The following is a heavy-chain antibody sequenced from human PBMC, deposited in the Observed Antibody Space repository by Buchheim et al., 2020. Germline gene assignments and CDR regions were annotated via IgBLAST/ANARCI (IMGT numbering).Heavy chain of an antibody. CDR1: GGTFSSYA. CDR2: IIPILGIA. J-gene: IGHJ6*02. D-gene: IGHD4-17*01. CDR3: ASRLREYYYYYYGMDV. Sequence: QVQLVQSGAEVKKPGSSVKVSCKASGGTFSSYAISWVRHAPGQGLEWMGRIIPILGIANYAQKFQGRVTITADKSTSTAYMELSSLRSEDTAVYYCASRLREYYYYYYGMDVWGQGTT. V-gene: IGHV1-69*04.